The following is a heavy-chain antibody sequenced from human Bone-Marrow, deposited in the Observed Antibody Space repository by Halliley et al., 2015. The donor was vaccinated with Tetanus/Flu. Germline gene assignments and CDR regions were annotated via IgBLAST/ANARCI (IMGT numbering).Heavy chain of an antibody. Sequence: SLRLSCAASGFIFSNYDMNWVRQAPGKGLEWVSSISTRTTHIYYAESVKGRFTISRDNAKNSLYLQMNSLRAEDTALYYCARVVSEVLTPHSYGLDVWGQGTTVTVSS. D-gene: IGHD3-10*01. CDR1: GFIFSNYD. CDR2: ISTRTTHI. J-gene: IGHJ6*02. CDR3: ARVVSEVLTPHSYGLDV. V-gene: IGHV3-21*01.